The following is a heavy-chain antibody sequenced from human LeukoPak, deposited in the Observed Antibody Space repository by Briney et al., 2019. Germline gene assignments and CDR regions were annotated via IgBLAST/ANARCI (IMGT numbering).Heavy chain of an antibody. CDR3: ARGIWSSHNKDYYFDY. CDR1: GYTFTNYA. D-gene: IGHD2-21*01. CDR2: INAGNGKT. Sequence: GASVKVSCKASGYTFTNYAMNWVRQAPGQRLEWMGWINAGNGKTKSSQRFQDRVTITRDTSASTAYMELSSLRSEDTAVYYCARGIWSSHNKDYYFDYWGQGSLVTVSS. V-gene: IGHV1-3*01. J-gene: IGHJ4*02.